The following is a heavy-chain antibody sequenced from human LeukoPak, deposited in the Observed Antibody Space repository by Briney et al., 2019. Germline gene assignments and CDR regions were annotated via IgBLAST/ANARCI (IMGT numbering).Heavy chain of an antibody. CDR1: GYTFTSYD. CDR2: IIPILGIA. CDR3: ARLGPTGSYYFDY. D-gene: IGHD3-9*01. Sequence: SVKVSCKASGYTFTSYDINWVRQAPGQGLEWMGRIIPILGIANYAQKFQGRVTITADKSTSTAYMELSSLRSEDTAVYYCARLGPTGSYYFDYWGQGTLVTVSS. J-gene: IGHJ4*02. V-gene: IGHV1-69*04.